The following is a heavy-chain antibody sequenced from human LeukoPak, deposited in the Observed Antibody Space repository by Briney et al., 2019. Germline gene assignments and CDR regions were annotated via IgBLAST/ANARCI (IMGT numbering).Heavy chain of an antibody. Sequence: ASVKVSCKASGYTFTSYYMHWVRQAPGQGLEWMGIINPSGGSTSYAQKLQGRVTMTRNTSISTAYMELSSLRSEDTAMYYCARGPVAGTGLNWFDPWGQGTLVTVSS. D-gene: IGHD6-19*01. V-gene: IGHV1-46*01. CDR1: GYTFTSYY. CDR2: INPSGGST. J-gene: IGHJ5*02. CDR3: ARGPVAGTGLNWFDP.